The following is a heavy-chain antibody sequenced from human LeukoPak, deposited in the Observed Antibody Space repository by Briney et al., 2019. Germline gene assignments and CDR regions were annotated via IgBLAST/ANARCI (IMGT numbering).Heavy chain of an antibody. CDR1: GFTISPYG. Sequence: GGSLSLSCAASGFTISPYGMSWVRQAPGKGLEWVLSISGVSTYYADSVKGRFTTSRDNSKNTVSLQMNSLRAEDTAVYYCAKSVYHSGNYWGEGTLLSVSS. CDR2: ISGVST. V-gene: IGHV3-23*01. CDR3: AKSVYHSGNY. J-gene: IGHJ4*02. D-gene: IGHD3-10*01.